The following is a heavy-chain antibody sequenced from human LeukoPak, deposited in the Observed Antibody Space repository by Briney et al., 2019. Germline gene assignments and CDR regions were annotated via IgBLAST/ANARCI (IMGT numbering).Heavy chain of an antibody. CDR1: GFTFSSYS. V-gene: IGHV3-21*01. CDR3: ARTKELSTISYFDS. Sequence: PGGSLRLSCAASGFTFSSYSMNWVRQAPGKGLEWVSSISSSSSYIYYADSVKGRFTISRDNAKNSLYLQMNSLRAEDTAVYHCARTKELSTISYFDSWGQGTLVTVSS. CDR2: ISSSSSYI. D-gene: IGHD5-24*01. J-gene: IGHJ4*02.